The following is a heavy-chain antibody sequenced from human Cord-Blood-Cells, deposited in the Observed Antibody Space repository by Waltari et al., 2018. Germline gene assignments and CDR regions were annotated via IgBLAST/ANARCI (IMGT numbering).Heavy chain of an antibody. V-gene: IGHV1-69*01. D-gene: IGHD2-2*01. CDR3: ARGGDIVVVPAANRWFDP. CDR1: GRTFSSYA. CDR2: IIPILGTA. Sequence: QVQLVQSGAEVKKPGSSVKVSCKASGRTFSSYAISWVRQAPGQGLEWMGGIIPILGTANYAQKFQGRVTITADESTSTAYMELSSLRSEDTAVYYCARGGDIVVVPAANRWFDPWGQGTLVTVSS. J-gene: IGHJ5*02.